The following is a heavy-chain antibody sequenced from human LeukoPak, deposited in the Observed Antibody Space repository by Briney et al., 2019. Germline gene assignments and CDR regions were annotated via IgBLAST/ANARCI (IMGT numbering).Heavy chain of an antibody. J-gene: IGHJ4*02. CDR3: ARDYYGSGSYYNEGLDY. CDR1: GFTFSSYS. V-gene: IGHV3-21*01. CDR2: ISSSSSYI. Sequence: GGSLRLSCAASGFTFSSYSMNWVRQAPGKGLEWVSSISSSSSYIYYADSVKGRFTISRDNAKNSLYLQMNSLRAEDTAVYYCARDYYGSGSYYNEGLDYWGQGTLVTVSS. D-gene: IGHD3-10*01.